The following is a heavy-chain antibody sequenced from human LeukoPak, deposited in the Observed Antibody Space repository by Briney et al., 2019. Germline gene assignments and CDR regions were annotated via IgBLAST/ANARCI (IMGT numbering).Heavy chain of an antibody. Sequence: GASVKVSCKASGYTFTDNYMHWVRQAAGQGLEWMGWMNPNSANTGYAQKFQGRVTMTRNTSLTTAYMELSSLTTEDTAVYYCARGTPYCSSASCYNYWGQGTLVTVSS. CDR1: GYTFTDNY. CDR3: ARGTPYCSSASCYNY. CDR2: MNPNSANT. D-gene: IGHD2-2*02. J-gene: IGHJ4*02. V-gene: IGHV1-8*02.